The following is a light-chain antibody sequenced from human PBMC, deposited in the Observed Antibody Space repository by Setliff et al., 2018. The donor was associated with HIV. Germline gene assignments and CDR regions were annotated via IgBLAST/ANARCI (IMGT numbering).Light chain of an antibody. Sequence: QSALTQPPSVSAAPGQTVTISCSGRTSNIGNNYVSWYQHVPGKVPRILIYDTSKRHSGIPDRFSGSKSDTSATLAITGLQTGDEADYCATWDGRLSVYVFGSGTKVTVL. CDR3: ATWDGRLSVYV. CDR1: TSNIGNNY. J-gene: IGLJ1*01. V-gene: IGLV1-51*01. CDR2: DTS.